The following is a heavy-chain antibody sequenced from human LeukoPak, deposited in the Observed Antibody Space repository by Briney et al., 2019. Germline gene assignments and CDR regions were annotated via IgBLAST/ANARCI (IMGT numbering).Heavy chain of an antibody. CDR1: GFTFSSYS. Sequence: PGGSLRLSCAASGFTFSSYSMNWVRQAPGKGLEWVAVISYDGSNKYYADSVKGRFTISRDNSKNTLYLQMNSLRAEDTAVYYCARDWATPGAFDIWGQGTMVTVSS. J-gene: IGHJ3*02. CDR3: ARDWATPGAFDI. V-gene: IGHV3-30*03. CDR2: ISYDGSNK. D-gene: IGHD4-23*01.